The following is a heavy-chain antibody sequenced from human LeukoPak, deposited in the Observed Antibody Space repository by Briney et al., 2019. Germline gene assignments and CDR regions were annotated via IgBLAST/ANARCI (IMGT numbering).Heavy chain of an antibody. Sequence: GGSLRLSCAASGFTFSSYEMNWVRQAPGKGLGWVSYISSSGSTIYCADSVKGRFTISRDNAKNSLYLQMNSLRAEDTAVYYCAELGITMIGGVWGKGTTVTISS. D-gene: IGHD3-10*02. CDR2: ISSSGSTI. CDR1: GFTFSSYE. V-gene: IGHV3-48*03. J-gene: IGHJ6*04. CDR3: AELGITMIGGV.